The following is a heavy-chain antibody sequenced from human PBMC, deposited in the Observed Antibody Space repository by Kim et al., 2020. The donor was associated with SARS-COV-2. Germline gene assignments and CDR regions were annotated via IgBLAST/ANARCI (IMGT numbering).Heavy chain of an antibody. Sequence: SVKVSCKASGGTFSSYAISWVRQAPGQGLEWMGGIIPIFGTANYAQKFQGRVTITADESTSTAYMELSSLRSEDTAVYYCARPNVLLWFGANLDLSAFWGNGMDVWGQGTTVAVSS. CDR3: ARPNVLLWFGANLDLSAFWGNGMDV. CDR2: IIPIFGTA. CDR1: GGTFSSYA. J-gene: IGHJ6*02. D-gene: IGHD3-10*01. V-gene: IGHV1-69*13.